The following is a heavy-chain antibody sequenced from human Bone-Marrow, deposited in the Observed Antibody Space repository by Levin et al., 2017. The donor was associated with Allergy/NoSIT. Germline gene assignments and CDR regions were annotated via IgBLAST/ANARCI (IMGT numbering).Heavy chain of an antibody. J-gene: IGHJ3*01. CDR3: ARDSSGYDRGFDV. CDR2: IFYNGST. Sequence: SQTLSLTCSVSGGSVNSGFYYWRWIRQPPGKGLEWIGYIFYNGSTNYSPSLKGRVTISRDTSKKHFFLKLSSVTAADTAVYYCARDSSGYDRGFDVWGQGTMVTVSS. D-gene: IGHD5-12*01. CDR1: GGSVNSGFYY. V-gene: IGHV4-61*03.